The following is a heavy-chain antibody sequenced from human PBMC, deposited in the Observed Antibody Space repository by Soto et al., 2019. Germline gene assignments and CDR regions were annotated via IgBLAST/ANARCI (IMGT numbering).Heavy chain of an antibody. CDR2: IYYSGST. J-gene: IGHJ4*02. CDR1: GGSISSGGYY. Sequence: QVQLQESGPGLVKPSQTLSLTCTVSGGSISSGGYYWSWIRQHPGKGLEWIGYIYYSGSTYYNPSLKSRVTISVETSKNQFSLKLSSVTAADTAVYYCARWADGGNSYDYWGQGTLVTVSS. V-gene: IGHV4-31*03. D-gene: IGHD2-15*01. CDR3: ARWADGGNSYDY.